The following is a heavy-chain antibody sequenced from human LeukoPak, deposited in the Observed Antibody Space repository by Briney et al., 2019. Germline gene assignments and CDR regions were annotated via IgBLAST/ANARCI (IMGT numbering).Heavy chain of an antibody. CDR3: AKDQGSGSYYRGYFQH. CDR2: IKQDGSGK. J-gene: IGHJ1*01. D-gene: IGHD1-26*01. Sequence: PGGSLRLSCAASGFTFSSYWMSWVRQAPGKGLEWGANIKQDGSGKYYVDSVKGRFTISRDNSKNTLYLQMNSLRAEDTAVYYCAKDQGSGSYYRGYFQHWGQGTLVTVSS. CDR1: GFTFSSYW. V-gene: IGHV3-7*01.